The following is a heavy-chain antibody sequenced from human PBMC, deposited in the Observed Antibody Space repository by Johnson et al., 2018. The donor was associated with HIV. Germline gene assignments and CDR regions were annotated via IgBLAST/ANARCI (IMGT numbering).Heavy chain of an antibody. Sequence: QLVESGGGLVQPGGSLRLSCAASGFTFDDYAMHWVRQAPGKGPEWVSGINWNSGSRGYADSVKGRFTISRDNAKSSLYLQMNSLRAEDTALYYCAKDLFRWELLPRAFDIWGQGTMVTVSS. CDR3: AKDLFRWELLPRAFDI. V-gene: IGHV3-9*01. CDR1: GFTFDDYA. J-gene: IGHJ3*02. CDR2: INWNSGSR. D-gene: IGHD1-26*01.